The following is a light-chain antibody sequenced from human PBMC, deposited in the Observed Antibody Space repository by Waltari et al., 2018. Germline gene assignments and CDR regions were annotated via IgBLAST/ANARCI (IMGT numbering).Light chain of an antibody. CDR1: QGISSY. CDR3: QQGXDYPFT. CDR2: AAS. J-gene: IGKJ5*01. V-gene: IGKV1-9*01. Sequence: IQLTQSPSSLSASVGDRVTITCRASQGISSYLAWYPQKPGRAPKLLIYAASTLQSGVPSRFSGSGSGTDFTLTINSLQPEDFATYYCQQGXDYPFTFGQGTRLEI.